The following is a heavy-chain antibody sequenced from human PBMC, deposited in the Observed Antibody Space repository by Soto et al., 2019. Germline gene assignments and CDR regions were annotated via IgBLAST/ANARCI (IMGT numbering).Heavy chain of an antibody. CDR2: VYYRGRS. CDR3: VSQRTTVTTQAYFDY. V-gene: IGHV4-39*01. D-gene: IGHD4-4*01. J-gene: IGHJ4*02. Sequence: XETLSLTCTVSGCSVTNSSYYWGWIRQSPGKGLEWIGSVYYRGRSYSKSSVKSRVTISVDTSKNQFSLNLNSVTASDTAVYFCVSQRTTVTTQAYFDYWGPGALVTVSS. CDR1: GCSVTNSSYY.